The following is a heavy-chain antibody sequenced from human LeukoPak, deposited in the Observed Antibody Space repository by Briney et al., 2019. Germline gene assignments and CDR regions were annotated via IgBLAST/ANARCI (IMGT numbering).Heavy chain of an antibody. Sequence: SETLSLTCTVSGGSISSYYWSWIRQPPGKGLEWIGYIYYSGSTNYNPSLKSRVTISVDTSKNQFSLKLSSVTAADTAVYYCARTSSGWYLDAFDIWGQGTMVTVSS. CDR2: IYYSGST. J-gene: IGHJ3*02. D-gene: IGHD6-19*01. CDR1: GGSISSYY. CDR3: ARTSSGWYLDAFDI. V-gene: IGHV4-59*01.